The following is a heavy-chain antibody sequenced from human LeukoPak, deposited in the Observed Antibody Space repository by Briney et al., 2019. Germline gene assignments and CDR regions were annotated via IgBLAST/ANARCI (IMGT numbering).Heavy chain of an antibody. D-gene: IGHD6-19*01. Sequence: GRSLRLSCAASGFTFSSYAMHWVRQAPGKGLEWVAVISYDGSNKYYADSVKGRFTISRDNSKNTLYLQMNSLRAEDTAVYYCAREDSSGWYYDALDIWGQGTMVTVSS. CDR1: GFTFSSYA. V-gene: IGHV3-30-3*01. CDR2: ISYDGSNK. CDR3: AREDSSGWYYDALDI. J-gene: IGHJ3*02.